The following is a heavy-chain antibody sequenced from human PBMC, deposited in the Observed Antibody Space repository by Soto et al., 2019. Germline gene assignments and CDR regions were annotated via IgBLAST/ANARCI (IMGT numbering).Heavy chain of an antibody. D-gene: IGHD6-13*01. CDR3: TRGMFQQLFEARNGMDA. CDR1: GFTFSNYW. CDR2: IKSDGSTT. V-gene: IGHV3-74*01. J-gene: IGHJ6*02. Sequence: GGSLRLSCAASGFTFSNYWMHWVRQAPGKGLMWVSRIKSDGSTTNYADSVKGRFTISRDNAKSTLYLQMNSLRADDTAVYYCTRGMFQQLFEARNGMDAWGQGTTVTVSS.